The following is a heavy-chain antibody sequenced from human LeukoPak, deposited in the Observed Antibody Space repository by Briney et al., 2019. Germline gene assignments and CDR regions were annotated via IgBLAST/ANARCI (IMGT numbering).Heavy chain of an antibody. Sequence: PSQTLSLTCTVSGGSISSGSYYWSWIRQPAGKGLEWIGRIYTSGSTNYNPSLKSRVTISVDTSKNQFSLKLSSVTAADTAVYYCARAVVRGVVDYWGQGTLVTVSS. CDR1: GGSISSGSYY. CDR3: ARAVVRGVVDY. J-gene: IGHJ4*02. D-gene: IGHD3-10*01. CDR2: IYTSGST. V-gene: IGHV4-61*02.